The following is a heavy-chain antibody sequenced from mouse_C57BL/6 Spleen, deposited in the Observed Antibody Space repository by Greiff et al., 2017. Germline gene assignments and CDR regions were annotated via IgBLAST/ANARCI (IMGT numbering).Heavy chain of an antibody. CDR1: GYAFSSSW. V-gene: IGHV1-82*01. J-gene: IGHJ4*01. D-gene: IGHD2-4*01. CDR2: IYPGDGDT. CDR3: ARKRGYYDYESYYAMDY. Sequence: VQRVESGPELVKPGASVKISCKASGYAFSSSWMNWVKQRPGKGLEWIGRIYPGDGDTNYNGKFKGKATLTADKSSSTAYMQLSSLTSEDSAVYFCARKRGYYDYESYYAMDYWGQGTSVTVSS.